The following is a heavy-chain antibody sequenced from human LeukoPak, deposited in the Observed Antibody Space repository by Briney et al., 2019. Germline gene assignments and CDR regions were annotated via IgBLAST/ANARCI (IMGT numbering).Heavy chain of an antibody. Sequence: GGSLRLSCAASGLTFSSYAMSWVRQAPGKGLQWVSAISGSGASTYYADSVKGRFTIPRDNSKSTLYLQMNSLRAEDTAVYYCARPPFSSSWYYFDYWGQGTLVTVSS. CDR3: ARPPFSSSWYYFDY. D-gene: IGHD6-13*01. CDR2: ISGSGAST. J-gene: IGHJ4*02. V-gene: IGHV3-23*01. CDR1: GLTFSSYA.